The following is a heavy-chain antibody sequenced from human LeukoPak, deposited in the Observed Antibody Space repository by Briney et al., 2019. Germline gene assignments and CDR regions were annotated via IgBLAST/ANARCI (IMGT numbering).Heavy chain of an antibody. J-gene: IGHJ6*02. D-gene: IGHD6-19*01. Sequence: GGSLRLSCAASEFTVSSNYMSWVRQAPGKGPEWVSVIYSGGSTYYADSVKGRFTISRDNSKNTLYLQMNSLRAEDTAVYYCARQWLPYYYGMDVWGQGTTVTVSS. CDR3: ARQWLPYYYGMDV. CDR2: IYSGGST. V-gene: IGHV3-53*01. CDR1: EFTVSSNY.